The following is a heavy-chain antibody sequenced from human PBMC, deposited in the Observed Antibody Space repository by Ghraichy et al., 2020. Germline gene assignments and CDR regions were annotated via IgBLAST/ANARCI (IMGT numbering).Heavy chain of an antibody. D-gene: IGHD6-6*01. CDR3: AKDRDFNLYSSSSDY. V-gene: IGHV3-23*01. CDR2: LSGSGGAT. Sequence: GKSLNISCAASGFTFSSSAMTWVRQAPGKGLEWVSTLSGSGGATYYADSVKGRFTISRDNSNNTLYLQMNTLRADDTAVYYCAKDRDFNLYSSSSDYWGQGTLVTVSS. CDR1: GFTFSSSA. J-gene: IGHJ4*02.